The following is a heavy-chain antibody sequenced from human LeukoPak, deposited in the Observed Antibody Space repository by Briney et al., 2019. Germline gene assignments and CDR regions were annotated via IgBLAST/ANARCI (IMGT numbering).Heavy chain of an antibody. D-gene: IGHD6-19*01. CDR1: GFTFSDYY. V-gene: IGHV3-11*06. J-gene: IGHJ4*02. CDR2: ISSTGVYT. Sequence: GSLRLSCAASGFTFSDYYMTWIRQAPGKGLEWVSYISSTGVYTNYADSVKGRFTISRDNAKNSLYLQVNSLRAEDTAVYYCVKVLCSGCQTFDYWGQGTLVTVSS. CDR3: VKVLCSGCQTFDY.